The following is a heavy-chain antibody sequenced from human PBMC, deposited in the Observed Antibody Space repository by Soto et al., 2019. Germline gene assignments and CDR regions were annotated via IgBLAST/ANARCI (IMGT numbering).Heavy chain of an antibody. CDR1: GFTFSSYA. Sequence: GGSLRLSCAASGFTFSSYAMTWVRQSPWKWLEWVSAISGSGGSTYYADSVKGRFTISRDNSKNTLYLQMNSLRAEDTAVYYCAKGYGGDTYYYDSSGYFWDYWGQGTLVTVSS. J-gene: IGHJ4*02. D-gene: IGHD3-22*01. CDR3: AKGYGGDTYYYDSSGYFWDY. V-gene: IGHV3-23*01. CDR2: ISGSGGST.